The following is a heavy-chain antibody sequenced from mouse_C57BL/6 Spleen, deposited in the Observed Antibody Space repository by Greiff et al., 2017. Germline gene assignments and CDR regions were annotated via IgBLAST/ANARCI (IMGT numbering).Heavy chain of an antibody. Sequence: QVTLKESGPGILQSSQTLSLTCSFSGFSLSTSGMGVSWIRQPSGKGLEWLAHIYWDDDKRYNPSLKSRLTISKDTSRNQVFLKSTSVDTADTATYYGARRGDYYGSYAMDYWGQGTSVTVSS. D-gene: IGHD1-1*01. J-gene: IGHJ4*01. CDR2: IYWDDDK. CDR3: ARRGDYYGSYAMDY. CDR1: GFSLSTSGMG. V-gene: IGHV8-12*01.